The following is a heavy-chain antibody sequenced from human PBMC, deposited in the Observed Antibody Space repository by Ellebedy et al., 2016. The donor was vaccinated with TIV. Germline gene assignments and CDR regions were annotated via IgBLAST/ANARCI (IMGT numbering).Heavy chain of an antibody. CDR2: ITESGGNT. D-gene: IGHD4-23*01. CDR3: TRDAAGNGGKLDY. J-gene: IGHJ4*02. V-gene: IGHV3-23*01. Sequence: GESLKISCAASGLTFSSHAMSWVRQAPGKGLEWVSSITESGGNTYYADSVKGRFTISRDNSKDTLYLQMNSLRAEDTAVYYCTRDAAGNGGKLDYWGQGALVTVSS. CDR1: GLTFSSHA.